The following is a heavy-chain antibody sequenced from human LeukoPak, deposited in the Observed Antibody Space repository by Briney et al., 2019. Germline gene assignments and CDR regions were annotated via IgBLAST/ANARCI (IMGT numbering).Heavy chain of an antibody. J-gene: IGHJ4*02. Sequence: GGSLRLSCAASGFTFSSYGMHWVRQAPGKGLEWVAFIRYDGSNKYYADSVKGRFTISRDNSKNTLYLQMNSLRGDDTAVYYCARDHYFDYWGQGTLVTVSS. CDR1: GFTFSSYG. CDR3: ARDHYFDY. CDR2: IRYDGSNK. V-gene: IGHV3-30*02.